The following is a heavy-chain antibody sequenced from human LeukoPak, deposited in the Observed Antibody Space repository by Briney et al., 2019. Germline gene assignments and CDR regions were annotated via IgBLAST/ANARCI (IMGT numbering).Heavy chain of an antibody. J-gene: IGHJ4*02. Sequence: ASVKVSCKASGYTFTTYYIHWVRQAPGQGLEWVGIINPSNGDTTYAQKFQGRVSITRDTSTATVYMELRSLRSEDTAVYHCAREATLSIMAARHLDYWGQGTLVTVSS. CDR2: INPSNGDT. CDR1: GYTFTTYY. CDR3: AREATLSIMAARHLDY. D-gene: IGHD6-6*01. V-gene: IGHV1-46*01.